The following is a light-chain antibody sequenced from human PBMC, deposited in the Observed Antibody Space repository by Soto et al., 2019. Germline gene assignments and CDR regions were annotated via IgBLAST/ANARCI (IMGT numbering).Light chain of an antibody. V-gene: IGKV3-11*01. J-gene: IGKJ1*01. CDR2: DAS. CDR3: QQRSNWPRT. Sequence: IVLTQSPGTLSLSPGERATLSCTASQSVSNNLAWYQQKPGQPPRLLIYDASDRAPAIPPRFSGTGSGTDFTLTISSLEREYFAIYFCQQRSNWPRTFGQGPRVDIK. CDR1: QSVSNN.